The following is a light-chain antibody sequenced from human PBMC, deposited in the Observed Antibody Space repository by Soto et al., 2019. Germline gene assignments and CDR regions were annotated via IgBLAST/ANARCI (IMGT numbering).Light chain of an antibody. CDR3: QQYNTYT. Sequence: GDRVTITCRASQSISSWLAWYQQKPGKATKLLIYDDSSLESGVPSRFSGSGSGTEFTLTISSLQPDDFATYYCQQYNTYTFGQGTKLEIK. J-gene: IGKJ2*01. V-gene: IGKV1-5*01. CDR1: QSISSW. CDR2: DDS.